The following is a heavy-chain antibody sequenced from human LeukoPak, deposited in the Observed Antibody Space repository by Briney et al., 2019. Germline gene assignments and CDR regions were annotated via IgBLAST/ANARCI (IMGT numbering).Heavy chain of an antibody. CDR1: GFTFIINS. Sequence: GGSLRLSCAAPGFTFIINSMNGVSQAPGKGLEWVSYLIISSITIYYADSVKGCFTVSRDKAKNSLYLQMNSLRDEDTAVYYCARCVHYDFWSGPPTYYYYYYMDVWGKGTTVTVSS. J-gene: IGHJ6*03. D-gene: IGHD3-3*01. V-gene: IGHV3-48*02. CDR2: LIISSITI. CDR3: ARCVHYDFWSGPPTYYYYYYMDV.